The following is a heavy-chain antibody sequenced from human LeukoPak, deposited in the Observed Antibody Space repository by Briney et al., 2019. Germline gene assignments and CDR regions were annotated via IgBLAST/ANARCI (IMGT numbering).Heavy chain of an antibody. D-gene: IGHD6-19*01. V-gene: IGHV4-59*01. Sequence: PSETLSLTCTVSGGSISSYYWSWIRQPPGKGLEWLGYIYYSGSTNYNPSLKSRVTISVDTSKNQFSLKLSSVTAADTAVYYCARASDSSGWAFDPWGQGTLVTVSS. CDR3: ARASDSSGWAFDP. J-gene: IGHJ5*02. CDR2: IYYSGST. CDR1: GGSISSYY.